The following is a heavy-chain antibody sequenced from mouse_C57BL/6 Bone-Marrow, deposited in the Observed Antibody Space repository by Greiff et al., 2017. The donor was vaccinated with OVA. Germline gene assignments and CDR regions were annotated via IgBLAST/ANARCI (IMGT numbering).Heavy chain of an antibody. CDR1: GYTFTDYY. Sequence: EVQLQQSGPELVKPGASVKISCKASGYTFTDYYMNWVKQSHGKSLAWIGDINPNNGGTSYNQKFKGKATLTVDKSSSTAYMELRSLTSEDSAVYYCARRAGHYYGSSTYYFDYWGQGTTLTVSS. CDR3: ARRAGHYYGSSTYYFDY. J-gene: IGHJ2*01. D-gene: IGHD1-1*01. CDR2: INPNNGGT. V-gene: IGHV1-26*01.